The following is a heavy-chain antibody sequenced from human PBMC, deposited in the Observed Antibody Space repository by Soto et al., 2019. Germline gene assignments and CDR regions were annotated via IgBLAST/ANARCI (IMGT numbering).Heavy chain of an antibody. Sequence: SLRLSCAASGFTFSSYAMHWVRQAPGKGLEWVAVISYDGSNKYYADSVRGRFTISRDNSKNTLYLQMNSLRAEDTAVYYCARGGAVVAATRAGNYYYYYGMDVWGQGTTVTVSS. CDR1: GFTFSSYA. CDR2: ISYDGSNK. CDR3: ARGGAVVAATRAGNYYYYYGMDV. J-gene: IGHJ6*02. V-gene: IGHV3-30-3*01. D-gene: IGHD2-15*01.